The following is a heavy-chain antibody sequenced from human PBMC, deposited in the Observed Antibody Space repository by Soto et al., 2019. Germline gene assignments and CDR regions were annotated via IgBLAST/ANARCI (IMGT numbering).Heavy chain of an antibody. CDR2: ISSKSTFM. D-gene: IGHD3-22*01. Sequence: GGSLRLSCTASGFTFSDYSMNWVRQAPGKGLEWVSSISSKSTFMYYGDSVTGRFTISRDNAKNSMYLQMNSLRAEDTAVYFCARDLSPRYYFDSSADDPFDRWGQGTMVTVS. J-gene: IGHJ3*01. CDR3: ARDLSPRYYFDSSADDPFDR. V-gene: IGHV3-21*01. CDR1: GFTFSDYS.